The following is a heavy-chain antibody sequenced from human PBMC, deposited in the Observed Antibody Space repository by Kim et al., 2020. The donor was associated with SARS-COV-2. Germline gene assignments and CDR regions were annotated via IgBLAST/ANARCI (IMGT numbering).Heavy chain of an antibody. D-gene: IGHD6-19*01. Sequence: GGSLRLSCVASGLTFSNYAMNWVRQAPGKGLEWVSSTIGGGATTFYADSAKGRFTISRDDSKNTLNLQMNSLRAEDTALYYCAIRIAVAGTIDYWGQGTL. CDR1: GLTFSNYA. CDR3: AIRIAVAGTIDY. CDR2: TIGGGATT. J-gene: IGHJ4*02. V-gene: IGHV3-23*01.